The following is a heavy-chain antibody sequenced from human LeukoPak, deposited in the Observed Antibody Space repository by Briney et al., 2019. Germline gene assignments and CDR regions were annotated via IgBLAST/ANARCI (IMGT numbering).Heavy chain of an antibody. Sequence: GGSLRLSCAASGFAFSSYAMSWVRQAPGKGLEWVSAISGSGGSTYYADSVKGRFTISRDNSKNTLYLQMNSLRAEDTAVYYCAKRKPRSGSYDGRGFDYWGQGTLVTVSS. J-gene: IGHJ4*02. CDR2: ISGSGGST. CDR1: GFAFSSYA. V-gene: IGHV3-23*01. D-gene: IGHD1-26*01. CDR3: AKRKPRSGSYDGRGFDY.